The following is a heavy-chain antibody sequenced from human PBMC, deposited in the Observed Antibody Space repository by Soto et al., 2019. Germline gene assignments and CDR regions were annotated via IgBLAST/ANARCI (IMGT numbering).Heavy chain of an antibody. CDR1: GGSFSGYY. CDR3: ARTPDSSGFFDY. CDR2: INHSGST. V-gene: IGHV4-34*01. D-gene: IGHD3-22*01. Sequence: QVQLQQWGAGLLKPSETLSLTCAVYGGSFSGYYWSWIRQPPGKGLEWIWEINHSGSTNYNPSLKSRVTISVDTSKNQFSLKLSSVTAADTAVYYCARTPDSSGFFDYWGQGTLVTVSS. J-gene: IGHJ4*02.